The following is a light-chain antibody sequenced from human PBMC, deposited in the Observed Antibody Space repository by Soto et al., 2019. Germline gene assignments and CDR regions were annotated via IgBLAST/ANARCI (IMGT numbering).Light chain of an antibody. J-gene: IGLJ1*01. V-gene: IGLV2-23*02. CDR1: RSDVGRYNL. CDR3: CSFALNSTYV. CDR2: DVT. Sequence: ALTQPASVSGSPGQSVTISCSGTRSDVGRYNLVSWYQQHPDKVPKLIIYDVTKRPSGISDRFSGSRSGNTASLTISGLQTEDEADYYCCSFALNSTYVFGSGTKVTVL.